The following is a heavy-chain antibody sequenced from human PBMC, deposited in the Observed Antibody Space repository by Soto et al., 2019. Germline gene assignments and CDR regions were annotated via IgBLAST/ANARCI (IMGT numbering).Heavy chain of an antibody. D-gene: IGHD6-13*01. CDR2: ISYDGSNK. V-gene: IGHV3-30-3*01. J-gene: IGHJ4*02. Sequence: QVQLVESGGGVVQPGRSLRLSCAASGFTFSSYAMHWDRQAPGQGLEWVAVISYDGSNKYYADSVKGRFTVSRDNSKKTLYLQMNSLRAEDTAMYYGARERGGNEAAGIGYYVDYWGKGTLVTVSS. CDR1: GFTFSSYA. CDR3: ARERGGNEAAGIGYYVDY.